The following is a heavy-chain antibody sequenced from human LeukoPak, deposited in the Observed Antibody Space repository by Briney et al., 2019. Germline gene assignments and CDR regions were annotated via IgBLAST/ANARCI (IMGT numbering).Heavy chain of an antibody. V-gene: IGHV1-2*02. CDR2: INPNSGGT. J-gene: IGHJ5*02. D-gene: IGHD3-10*01. CDR1: GYTFTGYY. CDR3: ARGSRMVRGVANWFDP. Sequence: ASVKVSCKASGYTFTGYYMHWVRQAPGQGLEWMGWINPNSGGTNYAQKFQGRVTMTRDTSISTAYMKLSRLRSDDTAVYYCARGSRMVRGVANWFDPWGQGTLVTVSS.